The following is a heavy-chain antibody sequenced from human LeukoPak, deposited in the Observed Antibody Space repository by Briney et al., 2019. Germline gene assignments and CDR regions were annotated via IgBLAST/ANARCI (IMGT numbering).Heavy chain of an antibody. CDR3: ARARFARDVYNCFDF. CDR1: GYAFSTYG. D-gene: IGHD1-14*01. V-gene: IGHV1-18*04. Sequence: ASVKVSCKASGYAFSTYGITWVRQAPGQGLEWVGWISPSNGNTDYAPKFQGRVALTTDTATSTAYMEVGSLRSDDTAVYYCARARFARDVYNCFDFWGQGTLVTVSS. J-gene: IGHJ4*02. CDR2: ISPSNGNT.